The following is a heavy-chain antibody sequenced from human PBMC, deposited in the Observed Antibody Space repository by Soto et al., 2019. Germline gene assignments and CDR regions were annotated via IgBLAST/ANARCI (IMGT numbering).Heavy chain of an antibody. D-gene: IGHD6-13*01. CDR3: ARVPSSSYHYFDY. CDR1: GFTVSSYY. V-gene: IGHV3-66*01. CDR2: IYSAGSA. Sequence: GGSLRLSCAASGFTVSSYYMSWVRQAPGKGLEWVSVIYSAGSADFTDSVKGRFTISRDNSKNTLYLQMSSLRAEDTAVYYCARVPSSSYHYFDYWGQGTLVTVSS. J-gene: IGHJ4*02.